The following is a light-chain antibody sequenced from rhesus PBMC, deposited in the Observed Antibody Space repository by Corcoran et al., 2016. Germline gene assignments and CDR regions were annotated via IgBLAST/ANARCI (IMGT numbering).Light chain of an antibody. Sequence: DIQMTQSPSSLSASVGDTVTITCRTSQGIGNNLAWYQQKPGKVPQVQIYSTSTLQTGVPSRFTGSGSGTHFTLTINGLQAEDFATYYCQNTSSSPFTFGPGTKLDI. CDR1: QGIGNN. CDR2: STS. J-gene: IGKJ3*01. V-gene: IGKV1S17*01. CDR3: QNTSSSPFT.